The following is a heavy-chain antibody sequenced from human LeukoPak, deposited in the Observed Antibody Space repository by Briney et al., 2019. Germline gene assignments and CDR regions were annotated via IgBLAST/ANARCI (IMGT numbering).Heavy chain of an antibody. Sequence: GRSLRLSCAGAGLTFSSYAMSWVRQAPGQGLEWVSVISDSGDYTSYADSVRGRFTISRDKSRNTLYLQMISLRPEDTAVYYCAKDTSIGKYCTNGVCAPFDYWGQGTLVTVSS. CDR1: GLTFSSYA. V-gene: IGHV3-23*01. CDR2: ISDSGDYT. D-gene: IGHD2-8*01. J-gene: IGHJ4*02. CDR3: AKDTSIGKYCTNGVCAPFDY.